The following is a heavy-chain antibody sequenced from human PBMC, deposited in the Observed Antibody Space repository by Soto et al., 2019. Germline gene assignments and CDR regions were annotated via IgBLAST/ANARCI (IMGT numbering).Heavy chain of an antibody. Sequence: QVQLQESGPGLVKPSQTLSLTCTVSGGSISSGGYYWSWIRQHPGKGLEWIGYIYYSGSTYYNPSLKRRVTISVDTSKTQFPLKLSSVTAADTAVYYCASGSAAEPFDYWGQGTLVTVSS. V-gene: IGHV4-31*03. D-gene: IGHD6-13*01. CDR3: ASGSAAEPFDY. CDR2: IYYSGST. J-gene: IGHJ4*02. CDR1: GGSISSGGYY.